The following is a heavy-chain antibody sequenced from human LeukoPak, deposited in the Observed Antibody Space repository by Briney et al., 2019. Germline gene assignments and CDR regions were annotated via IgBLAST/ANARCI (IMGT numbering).Heavy chain of an antibody. Sequence: SETLSLTCTVSGYSNSSGYYWGWIRQPPGKGLEWIGNIYHSGSTYYNPSLKSRVTISVDTSKNQFSLKLSSVTAADTAVYYCARDLGIAARPDYWGQGTLVTVSS. CDR1: GYSNSSGYY. D-gene: IGHD6-6*01. CDR3: ARDLGIAARPDY. CDR2: IYHSGST. V-gene: IGHV4-38-2*02. J-gene: IGHJ4*01.